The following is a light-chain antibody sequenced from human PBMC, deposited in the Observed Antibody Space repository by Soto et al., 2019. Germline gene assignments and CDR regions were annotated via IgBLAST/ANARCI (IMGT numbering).Light chain of an antibody. CDR1: QSVLYSSNNKNY. J-gene: IGKJ5*01. CDR3: QQYYDTLIT. Sequence: DIVMTQSPDSLAVSLGERATINCKSSQSVLYSSNNKNYLAWYQQKPGQPPKLLIYWASTRESGVPDRFSGSGSETDFTLTISSLQAEDVAVYYCQQYYDTLITFGHGTRLEIK. CDR2: WAS. V-gene: IGKV4-1*01.